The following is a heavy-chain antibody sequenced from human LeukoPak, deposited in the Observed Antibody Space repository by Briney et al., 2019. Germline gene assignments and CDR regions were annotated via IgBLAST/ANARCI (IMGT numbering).Heavy chain of an antibody. CDR2: IHHSGST. J-gene: IGHJ4*02. CDR3: ARGADYHILTGPYDY. V-gene: IGHV4-4*02. D-gene: IGHD3-9*01. CDR1: GGSISSGNW. Sequence: SGTLSLTCAVSGGSISSGNWWNWVRQPPGQGLEWIGEIHHSGSTNYNPSLKSRVTVLVDKSKNQFSLKLSSVTAADTAVYYCARGADYHILTGPYDYWGQGTLVTVSS.